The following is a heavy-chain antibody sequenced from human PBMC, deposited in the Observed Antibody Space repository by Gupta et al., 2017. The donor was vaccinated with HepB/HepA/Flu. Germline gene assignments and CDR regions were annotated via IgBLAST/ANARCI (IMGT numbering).Heavy chain of an antibody. CDR2: IIPINGRR. CDR1: AGTFSNSC. J-gene: IGHJ6*02. Sequence: VQPAQSGAEVKKSGASAKVSCKASAGTFSNSCFSWVRQAPGQGLEWMGRIIPINGRRKYAQKFQGRVTVTADKSTNIAYMELSRLRSEDTALYYCARDTAPQDCWSAYDYSYYGMDVGGQGTTVTVSS. D-gene: IGHD3-3*01. CDR3: ARDTAPQDCWSAYDYSYYGMDV. V-gene: IGHV1-69*04.